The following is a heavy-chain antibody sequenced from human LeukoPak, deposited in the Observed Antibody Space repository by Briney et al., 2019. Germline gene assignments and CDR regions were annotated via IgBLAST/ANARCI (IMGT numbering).Heavy chain of an antibody. Sequence: SGGSLRLSCAASGFTFSSQWMSWARQAPGKGLEWVANIRQDGSEKYYADSVKGRFTISRDIAKQSVFLQMNSLRAEDTALYYCARLSAMVRGPEDIFYFEYWGLGTLVTVSS. CDR2: IRQDGSEK. V-gene: IGHV3-7*01. J-gene: IGHJ4*02. D-gene: IGHD3-10*01. CDR1: GFTFSSQW. CDR3: ARLSAMVRGPEDIFYFEY.